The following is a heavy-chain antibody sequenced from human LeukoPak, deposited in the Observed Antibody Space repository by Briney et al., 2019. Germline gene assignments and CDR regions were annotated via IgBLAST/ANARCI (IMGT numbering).Heavy chain of an antibody. J-gene: IGHJ4*02. V-gene: IGHV3-30*18. D-gene: IGHD2-15*01. Sequence: PGGSLRLSCAAPGFTFSSYGMHWVRQAPGKGLEWVAVISYDGSNKYYADSVKGRFTISRDNSKNTLYLQMNSLRAEDTAVYYCAKNKRAYCSGGSCLYFDYWGQGTLVTVSS. CDR3: AKNKRAYCSGGSCLYFDY. CDR2: ISYDGSNK. CDR1: GFTFSSYG.